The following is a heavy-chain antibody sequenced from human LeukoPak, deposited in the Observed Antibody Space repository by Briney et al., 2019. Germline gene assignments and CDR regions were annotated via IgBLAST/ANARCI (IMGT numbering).Heavy chain of an antibody. CDR2: IYYSGST. J-gene: IGHJ6*02. Sequence: PSETLSLTCAVSGGSISSSNWWSWVRQPPGKGLEWIGYIYYSGSTNYNPSLKSRVTISVDTSKNQFSLKLSSVTAADTAVYYCARGDFWSGYYLYYYGMDVWGQGTTVTVSS. CDR3: ARGDFWSGYYLYYYGMDV. CDR1: GGSISSSNW. V-gene: IGHV4-4*02. D-gene: IGHD3-3*01.